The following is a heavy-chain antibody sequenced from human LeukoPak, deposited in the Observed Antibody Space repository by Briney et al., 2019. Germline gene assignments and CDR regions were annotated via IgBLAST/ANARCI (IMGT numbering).Heavy chain of an antibody. D-gene: IGHD3-10*01. CDR1: GFTFSSYG. J-gene: IGHJ4*02. CDR3: ANDYYGSEY. Sequence: GGSLRLSCAASGFTFSSYGMHWVRQAPGKGLEWVAVISYDGSNKYYADSAKGRFTISRDNSKNTLYLQMNGLRAEDTAVYYCANDYYGSEYWGQGTLVTVSS. V-gene: IGHV3-30*18. CDR2: ISYDGSNK.